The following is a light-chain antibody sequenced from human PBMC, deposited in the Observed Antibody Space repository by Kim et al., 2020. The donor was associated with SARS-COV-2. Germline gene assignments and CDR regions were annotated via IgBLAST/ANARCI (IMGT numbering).Light chain of an antibody. CDR1: SLRSYY. V-gene: IGLV3-19*01. CDR2: GKN. CDR3: NSRDSSGNHLV. J-gene: IGLJ2*01. Sequence: SSELTQDPAVCVALGQTVRITCQGDSLRSYYASWYQQKPGQAPVLVIYGKNNRPSGIPDRFSGSSSGNTASLTITGAQAEDEADYYCNSRDSSGNHLVFG.